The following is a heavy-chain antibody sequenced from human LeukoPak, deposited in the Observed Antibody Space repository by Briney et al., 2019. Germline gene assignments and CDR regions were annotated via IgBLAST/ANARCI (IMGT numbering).Heavy chain of an antibody. Sequence: PGGSLRLSCAASGFTFSSYWMHRVRQAPGKGLVWVSRINSDGSSTSYADSVKGRFTISRDNAKNTLYLQMNSLRAEDTAVYYCARVTRYSSGWYGPTNYFDYWGQGTLVTVSS. V-gene: IGHV3-74*01. CDR2: INSDGSST. CDR1: GFTFSSYW. CDR3: ARVTRYSSGWYGPTNYFDY. J-gene: IGHJ4*02. D-gene: IGHD6-19*01.